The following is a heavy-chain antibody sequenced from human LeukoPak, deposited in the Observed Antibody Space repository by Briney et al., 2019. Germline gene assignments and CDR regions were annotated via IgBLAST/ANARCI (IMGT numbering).Heavy chain of an antibody. CDR3: ARGQDYYYYYMDV. V-gene: IGHV3-74*01. Sequence: PGGSLRLSCAASGFTFSSYWMHWVRQAPGKGLVWVSRINSDGSSTTYADSVKGRFTISRDNAKNTLYLQMNSLRAEDTAVYYCARGQDYYYYYMDVWGKGTTVIVSS. J-gene: IGHJ6*03. CDR1: GFTFSSYW. CDR2: INSDGSST.